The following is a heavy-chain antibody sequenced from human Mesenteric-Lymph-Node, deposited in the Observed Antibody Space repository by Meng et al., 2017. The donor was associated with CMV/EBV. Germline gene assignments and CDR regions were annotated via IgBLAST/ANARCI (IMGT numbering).Heavy chain of an antibody. J-gene: IGHJ4*02. Sequence: ISCKDSGYSFTSYWIGWVRQMHGKGLEWMGISYPGDSDTRYSPSLQGQVTISADKSISTAYLQWSSLKASDTAMYYCARQETGDYDYWGQGTLVTVSS. CDR2: SYPGDSDT. CDR1: GYSFTSYW. V-gene: IGHV5-51*01. D-gene: IGHD7-27*01. CDR3: ARQETGDYDY.